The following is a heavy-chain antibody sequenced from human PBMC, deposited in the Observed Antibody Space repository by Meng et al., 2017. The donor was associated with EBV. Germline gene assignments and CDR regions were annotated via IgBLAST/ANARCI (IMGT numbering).Heavy chain of an antibody. J-gene: IGHJ4*02. Sequence: QVQWGQSRAEVKKPGASVKVSCKTSGGPFRYYAISWVRQAPGQGLEWLGGFLPRLGAPNYAQKFHGRVKITADESTSTHYMDLSSLRSEDTAIYYCASESGRGYTPDYWGQGTLVTVSS. V-gene: IGHV1-69*01. D-gene: IGHD3-10*01. CDR2: FLPRLGAP. CDR1: GGPFRYYA. CDR3: ASESGRGYTPDY.